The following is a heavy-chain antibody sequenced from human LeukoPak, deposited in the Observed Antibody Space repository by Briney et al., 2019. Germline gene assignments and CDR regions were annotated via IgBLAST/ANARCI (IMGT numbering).Heavy chain of an antibody. CDR3: ARALGAFDI. V-gene: IGHV4-34*01. Sequence: SETLSLTCAVYGGSFSTYYWSWIRQPPGKGLEWIGEINHSGSTNYNPSLKSRVTISLDKSKNQVSLKLNSVTAADTAVYYCARALGAFDIWGKGTTVTVSS. J-gene: IGHJ6*04. CDR2: INHSGST. CDR1: GGSFSTYY. D-gene: IGHD3-9*01.